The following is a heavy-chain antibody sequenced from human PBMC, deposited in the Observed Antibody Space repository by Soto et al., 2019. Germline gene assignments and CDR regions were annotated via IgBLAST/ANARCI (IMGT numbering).Heavy chain of an antibody. Sequence: GASVEVSCKASGYTFTSYAMHWVRQAPGQRLEWMGWINAGNGNTKYSQKFQGRVTITRDTSASTAYMELSSLRSEDTAVYYCARAIFGVVNSDAFDIWGQGTMVTVSS. J-gene: IGHJ3*02. CDR1: GYTFTSYA. CDR2: INAGNGNT. CDR3: ARAIFGVVNSDAFDI. D-gene: IGHD3-3*01. V-gene: IGHV1-3*01.